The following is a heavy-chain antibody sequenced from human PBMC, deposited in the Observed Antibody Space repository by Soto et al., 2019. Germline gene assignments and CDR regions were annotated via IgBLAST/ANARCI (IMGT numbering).Heavy chain of an antibody. V-gene: IGHV1-69*12. Sequence: QVQLVQSGAEVKKPGSSVKVSCKASGGTFSSYAISWVRQAPGQGLEWMGGIIPIFGTAKYAQKFQGRVTVTADESTSTAYMELSRLRSEDTAVYYCASLLRGDSGTGDSWGQGTLVTVSS. J-gene: IGHJ4*02. CDR1: GGTFSSYA. CDR3: ASLLRGDSGTGDS. CDR2: IIPIFGTA. D-gene: IGHD5-12*01.